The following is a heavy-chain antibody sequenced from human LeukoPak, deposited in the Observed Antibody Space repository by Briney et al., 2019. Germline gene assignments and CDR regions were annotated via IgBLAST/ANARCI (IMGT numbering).Heavy chain of an antibody. CDR1: GFTFSSYS. Sequence: GGSLRLSCAASGFTFSSYSMNWVRQAPGKGPEWVSSISSSSSYIYYADSVKGRFTISRDNAKDSLHLQMNILRADDTAVYYCATDSKRGYSYGSPTDGFDLWGQGTMVTVSS. J-gene: IGHJ3*01. D-gene: IGHD5-18*01. V-gene: IGHV3-21*01. CDR3: ATDSKRGYSYGSPTDGFDL. CDR2: ISSSSSYI.